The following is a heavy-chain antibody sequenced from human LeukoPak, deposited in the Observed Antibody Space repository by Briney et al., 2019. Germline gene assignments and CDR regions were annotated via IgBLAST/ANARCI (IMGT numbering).Heavy chain of an antibody. D-gene: IGHD3-3*01. CDR3: ARSEGTYYDFWSGYYVH. Sequence: ASVKVSCKASGYTFTGYYMHWVRQAPGQGLEWMGRIIPNSGGTNYAQKFQGRVTMTRDTSISTAYMELSRLRSDDTAVYYCARSEGTYYDFWSGYYVHWGQGTLVTVSS. V-gene: IGHV1-2*06. J-gene: IGHJ4*02. CDR2: IIPNSGGT. CDR1: GYTFTGYY.